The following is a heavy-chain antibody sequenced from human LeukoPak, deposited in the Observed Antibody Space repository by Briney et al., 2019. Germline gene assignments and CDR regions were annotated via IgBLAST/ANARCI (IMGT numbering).Heavy chain of an antibody. J-gene: IGHJ4*02. D-gene: IGHD3-9*01. CDR3: ARLSKGRYFDYIFDY. Sequence: SETLSLTCSVSGDSVSSSLYLWGWISQPPGKGMEWIGNINSIGSSSHNPSLKSRVTMSVDTSKNQFSLKMTSVTAADTAVYYCARLSKGRYFDYIFDYWGQGTLVTVSS. V-gene: IGHV4-39*01. CDR1: GDSVSSSLYL. CDR2: INSIGSS.